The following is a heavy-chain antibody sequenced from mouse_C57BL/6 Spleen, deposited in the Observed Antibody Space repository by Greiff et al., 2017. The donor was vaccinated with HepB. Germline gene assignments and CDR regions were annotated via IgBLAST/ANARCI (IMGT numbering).Heavy chain of an antibody. CDR1: GYTFTDYN. D-gene: IGHD3-3*01. CDR3: ARRWLGLEAMDY. J-gene: IGHJ4*01. Sequence: EVKLVESGPELVKPGASVKIPCKASGYTFTDYNMDWVKQSHGKSLEWIGDINPNNGGTIYNQKFKGKATLTVDKSSSTAYMELRSLTSEDTAVYYCARRWLGLEAMDYWGQGTSVTVSS. CDR2: INPNNGGT. V-gene: IGHV1-18*01.